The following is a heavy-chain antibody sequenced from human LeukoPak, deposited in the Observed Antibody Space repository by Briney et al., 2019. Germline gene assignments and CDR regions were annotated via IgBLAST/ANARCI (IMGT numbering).Heavy chain of an antibody. CDR3: ARDCIGCHGFDY. CDR1: GYTFTSYG. J-gene: IGHJ4*02. CDR2: VSAYADNT. V-gene: IGHV1-18*01. D-gene: IGHD2-15*01. Sequence: ASVKVSCKTSGYTFTSYGITWVRQAPGQGLEWMGWVSAYADNTNYVQKIQGRVTMTTDTSTSTAYMELRSLRSDDTAIYYCARDCIGCHGFDYWGQGTLVTVSS.